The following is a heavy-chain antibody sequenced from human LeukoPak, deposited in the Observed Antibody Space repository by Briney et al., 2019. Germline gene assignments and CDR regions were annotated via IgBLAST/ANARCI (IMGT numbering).Heavy chain of an antibody. J-gene: IGHJ4*02. CDR3: ARDRGEYSYAYDY. CDR1: GYTFTSYG. Sequence: ASVKVSCKASGYTFTSYGISWVRQAPGQGLEWMGWINPNSGGTNYAQKFQGRVTMTRDTSISTAYMELSRLRSDDTAVYYCARDRGEYSYAYDYWGQGTLVTVSS. V-gene: IGHV1-2*02. CDR2: INPNSGGT. D-gene: IGHD5-18*01.